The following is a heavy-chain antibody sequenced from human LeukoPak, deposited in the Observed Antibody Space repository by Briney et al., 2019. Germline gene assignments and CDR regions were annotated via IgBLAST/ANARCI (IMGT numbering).Heavy chain of an antibody. CDR2: INHSGST. CDR1: GGAITSNIYI. D-gene: IGHD3-10*01. Sequence: PSETLSLTCSVSGGAITSNIYILGWIRQSPGQGLAWIGEINHSGSTNYNPSLKSRVTISVDTSKNQFSLKLSSVTAADTAVYYCARAGRFYYGSGKRGYFDYWGQGTLVTVSS. CDR3: ARAGRFYYGSGKRGYFDY. V-gene: IGHV4-39*07. J-gene: IGHJ4*02.